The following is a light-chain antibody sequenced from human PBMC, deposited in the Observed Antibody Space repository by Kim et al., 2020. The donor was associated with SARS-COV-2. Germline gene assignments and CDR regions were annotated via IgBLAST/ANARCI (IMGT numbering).Light chain of an antibody. J-gene: IGLJ1*01. CDR2: DVS. V-gene: IGLV2-14*03. CDR3: SSYTTSSTYV. Sequence: GQSITIASSGTSSDVGDDNYVSWYQQHPGKVPKLMIYDVSERPSGVSNRFSGSKSGNTASLTISGLQAEDEADYYCSSYTTSSTYVFGTGTKVTVL. CDR1: SSDVGDDNY.